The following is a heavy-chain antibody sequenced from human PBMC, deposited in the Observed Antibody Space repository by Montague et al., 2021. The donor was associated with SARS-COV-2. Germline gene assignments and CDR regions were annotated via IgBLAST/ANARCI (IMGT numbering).Heavy chain of an antibody. J-gene: IGHJ4*02. D-gene: IGHD3-16*01. Sequence: SETLSLTCAVSGGSISSSNWWCWFRQPPGKGLEWIGEIYHSGNTNYNPSLQSRLTISVDKSKNQFSLRLSSVTAADTAVYHCARSSILGAHRFDYWGQGTLVTVSS. CDR3: ARSSILGAHRFDY. CDR2: IYHSGNT. V-gene: IGHV4-4*02. CDR1: GGSISSSNW.